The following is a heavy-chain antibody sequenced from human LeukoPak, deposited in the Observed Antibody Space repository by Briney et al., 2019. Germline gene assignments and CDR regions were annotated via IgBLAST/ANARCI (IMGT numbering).Heavy chain of an antibody. CDR2: IYYSGST. CDR1: GGSISSGGYY. V-gene: IGHV4-31*03. CDR3: ARDSPETLFDY. J-gene: IGHJ4*02. Sequence: SETLSLTCTVSGGSISSGGYYWSWIRPHPGKGLEWIGYIYYSGSTYYNPSLKSRVTISVDTSKNQFSLKLSSVTAADTAVYYCARDSPETLFDYWGQGTLVTVSS.